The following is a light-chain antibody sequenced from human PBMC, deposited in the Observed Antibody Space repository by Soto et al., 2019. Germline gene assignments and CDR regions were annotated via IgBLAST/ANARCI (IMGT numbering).Light chain of an antibody. CDR2: DAP. J-gene: IGKJ4*01. Sequence: EIVRTQSPATLSLSPGERPTISWRASQSVSSYLAWDQQKPGQAPRLLIYDAPNRATGIPARFSGSGSGTDFTLTISSLEPEDFAVYYCKQRSSWPRTFGGGTKVDIK. CDR3: KQRSSWPRT. CDR1: QSVSSY. V-gene: IGKV3-11*01.